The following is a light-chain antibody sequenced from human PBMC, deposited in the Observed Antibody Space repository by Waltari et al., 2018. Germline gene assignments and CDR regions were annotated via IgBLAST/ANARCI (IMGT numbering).Light chain of an antibody. CDR2: DAS. CDR3: QQRALWPLT. V-gene: IGKV3-11*01. J-gene: IGKJ4*01. Sequence: DTVLTQSPVTLSFSPGETATLSCRASQSISTFLAWYQQKPGQSPRLLIYDASHSATGIPARFSGAGSVTDFTLTIDHLELEDFAVYYCQQRALWPLTFGGGTKVQIK. CDR1: QSISTF.